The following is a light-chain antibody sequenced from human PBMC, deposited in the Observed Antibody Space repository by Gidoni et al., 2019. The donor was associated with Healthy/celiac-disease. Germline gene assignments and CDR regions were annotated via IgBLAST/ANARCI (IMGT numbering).Light chain of an antibody. CDR2: EGS. J-gene: IGLJ1*01. V-gene: IGLV2-23*03. Sequence: QSALTQPASVSGSPGPSIPISCTGTRGHVGNYNLAAWYQQHPGKAPKLMIYEGSKRPSGVSNRFSGSKSGNTASLTISGLQAEDEADYHCCSYADSSTFVFGTGTKVTVL. CDR3: CSYADSSTFV. CDR1: RGHVGNYNL.